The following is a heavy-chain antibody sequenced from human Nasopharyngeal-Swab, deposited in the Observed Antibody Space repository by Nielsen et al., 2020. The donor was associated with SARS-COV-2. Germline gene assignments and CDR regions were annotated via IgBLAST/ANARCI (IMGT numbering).Heavy chain of an antibody. CDR3: AKGDYGVFDP. CDR1: GFIIRNSG. D-gene: IGHD4/OR15-4a*01. Sequence: GASLKLSWGCFGFIIRNSGMSWVRQAPGKGLEWVSLISTGGYTYYADSVKGRFTISRDNSRNTLVLQMNGLRVEDTAVYYCAKGDYGVFDPWGQGTLVTVSS. V-gene: IGHV3-23*01. J-gene: IGHJ5*02. CDR2: ISTGGYT.